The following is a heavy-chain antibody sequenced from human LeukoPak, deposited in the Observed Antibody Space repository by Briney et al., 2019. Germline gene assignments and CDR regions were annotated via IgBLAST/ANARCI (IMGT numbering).Heavy chain of an antibody. D-gene: IGHD3-22*01. CDR3: ATFIPNYYYDISPRLDY. CDR2: ISGSGGST. CDR1: GFTFSSYG. V-gene: IGHV3-23*01. Sequence: GGSLRLSCAASGFTFSSYGMSWVRQAPGKGLEWVSAISGSGGSTYYADSVKGRFTISRDNSKNTLYLQMNSLKTADTALYYCATFIPNYYYDISPRLDYWGQGTLVTVSS. J-gene: IGHJ4*02.